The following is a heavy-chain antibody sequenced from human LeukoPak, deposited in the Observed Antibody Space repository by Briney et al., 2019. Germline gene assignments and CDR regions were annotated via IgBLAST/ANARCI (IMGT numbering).Heavy chain of an antibody. J-gene: IGHJ5*02. D-gene: IGHD6-13*01. CDR1: GFTFSNAW. CDR3: TTDKTREYSSSLWTFDP. V-gene: IGHV3-15*01. CDR2: IKSKTDGGTT. Sequence: PGGSLRLSCAASGFTFSNAWMSWVRQAPGKGLEWVGRIKSKTDGGTTDYAAPVKGRFTISRDDSKNTLYLQMNSLKTEDTAVYYCTTDKTREYSSSLWTFDPWGQGTLVTVSS.